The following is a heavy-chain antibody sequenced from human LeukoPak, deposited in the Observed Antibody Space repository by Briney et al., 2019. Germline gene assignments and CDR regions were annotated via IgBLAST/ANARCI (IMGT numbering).Heavy chain of an antibody. Sequence: ASVKVSCKASGYTFTSYAMHWVRQAPGQRLEWMGWINAGNGNTKYSQKFQGRVTITRDTSASTAYMELSSLRSEDTAVYYCARDLDFWGGYYNPPTYWGQGTLVTVSS. CDR2: INAGNGNT. J-gene: IGHJ4*02. CDR3: ARDLDFWGGYYNPPTY. D-gene: IGHD3-3*01. V-gene: IGHV1-3*01. CDR1: GYTFTSYA.